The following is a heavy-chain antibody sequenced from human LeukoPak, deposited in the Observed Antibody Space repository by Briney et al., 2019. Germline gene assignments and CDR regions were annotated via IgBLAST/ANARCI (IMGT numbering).Heavy chain of an antibody. CDR1: GGSINGYY. J-gene: IGHJ6*03. CDR3: ARFGSAVAGIYNYYYMAV. Sequence: SETLSLNCIVSGGSINGYYWSWIRRPPGKGLEYIGYISYSGATNYNPSLESRLTISLDMSKNQFSLKLTSVTAADTAVYYCARFGSAVAGIYNYYYMAVWGKGTTVTVSS. V-gene: IGHV4-59*01. D-gene: IGHD6-19*01. CDR2: ISYSGAT.